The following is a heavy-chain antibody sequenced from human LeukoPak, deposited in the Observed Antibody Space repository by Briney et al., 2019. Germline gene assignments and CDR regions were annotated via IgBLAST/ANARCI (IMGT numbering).Heavy chain of an antibody. V-gene: IGHV3-33*08. Sequence: GGSLRLSCAASGFTFSSYGMHWVRQAPGKGPEWVAVIWFDGSNKYSADSVKGRFTISRDNSKNTLYLQMNSLRAEDTAVYYCARDSSSSWYSVDYWGQGTLVTVSS. CDR2: IWFDGSNK. CDR3: ARDSSSSWYSVDY. CDR1: GFTFSSYG. J-gene: IGHJ4*02. D-gene: IGHD6-13*01.